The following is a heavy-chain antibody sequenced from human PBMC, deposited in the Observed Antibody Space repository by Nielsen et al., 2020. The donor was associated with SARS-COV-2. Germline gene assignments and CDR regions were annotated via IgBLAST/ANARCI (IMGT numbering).Heavy chain of an antibody. Sequence: GESLKISCAASGFTFSKAWTSWVRQAPGKGQEWGGRIKSKRDGGTPDYAAPEKDRFSISRDDSKNTVYLDMSSLRTEEPAVYYCATARYCSRTSCSAGTDMFDPWGQGTQVIVSS. CDR3: ATARYCSRTSCSAGTDMFDP. CDR2: IKSKRDGGTP. CDR1: GFTFSKAW. J-gene: IGHJ5*02. V-gene: IGHV3-15*01. D-gene: IGHD2-2*01.